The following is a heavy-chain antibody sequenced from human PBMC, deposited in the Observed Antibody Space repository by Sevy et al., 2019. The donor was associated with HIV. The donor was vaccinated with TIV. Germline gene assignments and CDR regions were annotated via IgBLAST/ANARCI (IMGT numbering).Heavy chain of an antibody. V-gene: IGHV3-53*01. J-gene: IGHJ4*02. CDR2: FYNGDST. D-gene: IGHD3-10*01. CDR3: AREAGSNSFDY. Sequence: GGSLRLSCAATGFTVTSNYMSWVRQGPGKGLEWVSGFYNGDSTQYADSGKGRFTISRDKSNNTLYLQMDSLRAEETAVYYCAREAGSNSFDYWGQGTLVTVSS. CDR1: GFTVTSNY.